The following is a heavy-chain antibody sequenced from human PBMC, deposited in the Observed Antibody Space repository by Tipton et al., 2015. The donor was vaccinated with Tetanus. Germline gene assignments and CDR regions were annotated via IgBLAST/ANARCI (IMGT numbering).Heavy chain of an antibody. CDR2: FFYNGNT. V-gene: IGHV4-61*01. J-gene: IGHJ2*01. CDR1: GGSVSSGSYY. Sequence: TLSLTCTVSGGSVSSGSYYWNWIRSPPGKGLEGIGYFFYNGNTNYFPSLKSRVTISADTSKNQVSLRLNSGTAADTAVYFCARGGWFPTYFDLWGRGTLVTVSS. D-gene: IGHD6-19*01. CDR3: ARGGWFPTYFDL.